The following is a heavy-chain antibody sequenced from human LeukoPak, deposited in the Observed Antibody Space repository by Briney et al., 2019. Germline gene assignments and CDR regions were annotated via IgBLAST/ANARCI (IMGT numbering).Heavy chain of an antibody. CDR3: ARAYVDAFDT. Sequence: GGSLRLSCAASGFTFSSYAMHWVRQAPGKGLEWVAVISYDGSNKYYADSVKGRFTISRDNSKNTLYLQMNSLRAEDTAVYYCARAYVDAFDTWGQGTMVTVSS. CDR1: GFTFSSYA. V-gene: IGHV3-30-3*01. D-gene: IGHD3-16*01. CDR2: ISYDGSNK. J-gene: IGHJ3*02.